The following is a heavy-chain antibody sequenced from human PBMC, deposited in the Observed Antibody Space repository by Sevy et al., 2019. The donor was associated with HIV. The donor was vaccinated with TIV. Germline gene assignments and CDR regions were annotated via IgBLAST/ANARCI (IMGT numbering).Heavy chain of an antibody. V-gene: IGHV3-7*03. CDR1: GFNFRNFW. D-gene: IGHD1-26*01. Sequence: AGSLRLSCVASGFNFRNFWMSWVRQAPGKGLECVADIKQDGSEAYYVDSVKGRFTISRDNAKNSLYLQMNSLRDEDTAMYLCVIDKEVGASILDAWGQGTPVTVSS. J-gene: IGHJ5*02. CDR3: VIDKEVGASILDA. CDR2: IKQDGSEA.